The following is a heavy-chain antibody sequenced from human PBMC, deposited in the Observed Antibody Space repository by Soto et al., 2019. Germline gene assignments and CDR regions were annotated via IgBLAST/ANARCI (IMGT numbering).Heavy chain of an antibody. CDR2: MYNTGST. D-gene: IGHD2-21*02. J-gene: IGHJ6*02. CDR1: GDSISSYY. CDR3: ARDLWGYCGADCYPLDV. V-gene: IGHV4-59*01. Sequence: NPSETLSLTCSVSGDSISSYYWSWIRQPPGKGLEWIGYMYNTGSTIYNPSLKSRVTISVDTSKNQFSLKLNSVTAADTAVYYCARDLWGYCGADCYPLDVWGQGTTVTVSS.